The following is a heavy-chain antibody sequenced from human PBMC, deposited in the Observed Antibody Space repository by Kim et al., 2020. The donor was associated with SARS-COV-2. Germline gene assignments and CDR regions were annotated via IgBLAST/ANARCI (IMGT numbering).Heavy chain of an antibody. CDR3: TRVDYEISYPFDV. Sequence: GGSLRLSCAASGFTFSGSAMHWVRQASGKGLEWVGRIRSKANDYATTYAASVKGRFTISRDDSKNTAYLQMNSLKTEDTAVYYCTRVDYEISYPFDVWGQRTLVTVSS. D-gene: IGHD3-22*01. CDR1: GFTFSGSA. V-gene: IGHV3-73*01. J-gene: IGHJ3*01. CDR2: IRSKANDYAT.